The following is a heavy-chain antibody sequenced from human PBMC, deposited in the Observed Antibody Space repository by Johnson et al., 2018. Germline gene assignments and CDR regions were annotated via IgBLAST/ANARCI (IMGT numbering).Heavy chain of an antibody. CDR3: ARDISGWYSKGDLQH. J-gene: IGHJ1*01. D-gene: IGHD6-19*01. Sequence: VQLQQWGPGLVKPSETLSLTCTVSGGSVSSGSYYWSWIRQPPGQGLEWVSSIRSSRRYIYYADSLKGRFTISRDNAKNSLYLQMNSLRAEDTAVYYCARDISGWYSKGDLQHWGQGTLVTVSS. V-gene: IGHV3-21*06. CDR1: GGSVSSGSYY. CDR2: IRSSRRYI.